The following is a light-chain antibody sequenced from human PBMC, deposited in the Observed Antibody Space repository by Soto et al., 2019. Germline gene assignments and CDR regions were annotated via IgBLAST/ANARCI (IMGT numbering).Light chain of an antibody. Sequence: EIVLTQSPATLSLSPGQRATLSFRASQTVNSYLAWFQHKPGQTPRLLIYDASYTATGIPARFSGSGSGTDFTLTISSLEPADFAIYYCQQRINWPLTVGGGTKVEI. CDR2: DAS. J-gene: IGKJ4*01. CDR3: QQRINWPLT. V-gene: IGKV3-11*01. CDR1: QTVNSY.